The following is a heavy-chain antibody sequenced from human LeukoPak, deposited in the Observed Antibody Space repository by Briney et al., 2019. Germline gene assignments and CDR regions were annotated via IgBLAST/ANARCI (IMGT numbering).Heavy chain of an antibody. J-gene: IGHJ4*02. CDR1: GFTVSSNY. Sequence: GGSLSLSCAASGFTVSSNYMSWVRKAPGKGLEWVSAISGSGDSTYYADSVKGRFTISRDNSRNTLYLQMNSLRAGDTAVYYCAKSFRSTSLDYWGQGTLVTVSS. CDR2: ISGSGDST. D-gene: IGHD2-2*01. V-gene: IGHV3-23*01. CDR3: AKSFRSTSLDY.